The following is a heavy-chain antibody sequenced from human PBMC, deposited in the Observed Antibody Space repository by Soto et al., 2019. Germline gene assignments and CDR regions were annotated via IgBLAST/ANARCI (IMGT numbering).Heavy chain of an antibody. CDR2: ISGSGGST. CDR3: AKEEKGPGSPEDIVVVPAASSYYYYYYMDV. D-gene: IGHD2-2*01. CDR1: GFTFSSDV. Sequence: GGSLRLSCAASGFTFSSDVMSWVRQAPGKGLEWVSGISGSGGSTYYADSVKGRFTISRDNSKNTLYLQMNSLRAEDTAVYYCAKEEKGPGSPEDIVVVPAASSYYYYYYMDVWGKGTTVTVSS. V-gene: IGHV3-23*01. J-gene: IGHJ6*03.